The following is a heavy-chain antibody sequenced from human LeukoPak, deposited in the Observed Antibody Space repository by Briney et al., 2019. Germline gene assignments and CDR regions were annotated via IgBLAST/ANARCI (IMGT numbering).Heavy chain of an antibody. Sequence: PGGSLRLSCAASGLTVSSNYMTWVRQGPGKGLEWVSAISGSGGSTYYADSVKGRFTISRDNSKNTLYLRMNSLRAEDTAVYYCAKGPYGSMVPFDYWGQGTLVTVSS. J-gene: IGHJ4*02. CDR3: AKGPYGSMVPFDY. CDR2: ISGSGGST. CDR1: GLTVSSNY. V-gene: IGHV3-23*01. D-gene: IGHD3-10*01.